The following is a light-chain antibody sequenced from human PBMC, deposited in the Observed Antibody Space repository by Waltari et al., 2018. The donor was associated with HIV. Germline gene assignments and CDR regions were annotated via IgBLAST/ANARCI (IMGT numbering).Light chain of an antibody. CDR1: QSVSSY. V-gene: IGKV3-11*01. CDR2: DAS. Sequence: EIVLTQSPATLSLSPGARATLSCRASQSVSSYLAWYQQKPGQAPRLLIYDASNRATGIPARFSGSGSGTDFTLTISSLEPEDFAIYYCQQRINWPPTFGQGTKLEI. CDR3: QQRINWPPT. J-gene: IGKJ2*01.